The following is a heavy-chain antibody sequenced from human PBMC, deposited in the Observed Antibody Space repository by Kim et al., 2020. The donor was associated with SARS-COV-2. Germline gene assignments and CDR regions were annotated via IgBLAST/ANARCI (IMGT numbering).Heavy chain of an antibody. CDR3: ALQDTGDYYYYYGMDV. J-gene: IGHJ6*02. D-gene: IGHD7-27*01. Sequence: GGSLRLSCEASGFTFSSYGMHWVRQAPGKGLEWVAVISYDGSNKYYADSVKGRFTISRDNSKNTLYLQMNSLRAEDTAVYYCALQDTGDYYYYYGMDVWGQGTTVTVSS. CDR1: GFTFSSYG. V-gene: IGHV3-30*03. CDR2: ISYDGSNK.